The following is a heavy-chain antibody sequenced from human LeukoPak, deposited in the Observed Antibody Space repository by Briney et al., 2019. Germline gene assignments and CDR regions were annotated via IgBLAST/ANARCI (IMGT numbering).Heavy chain of an antibody. CDR3: ARVPGGSGSYYKSWFDP. CDR1: GFTFSSYG. J-gene: IGHJ5*02. D-gene: IGHD3-10*01. Sequence: GGSLRLSCAASGFTFSSYGMSWVRQAPGKWLEWVSGINWNGGSTGYADSVKGRFTISRYNAKNSLYLQMNSLRAEDTALYHCARVPGGSGSYYKSWFDPWGQGTLVTVSS. V-gene: IGHV3-20*01. CDR2: INWNGGST.